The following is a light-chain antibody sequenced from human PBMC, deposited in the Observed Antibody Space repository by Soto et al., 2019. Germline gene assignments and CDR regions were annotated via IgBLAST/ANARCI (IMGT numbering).Light chain of an antibody. V-gene: IGKV4-1*01. CDR3: QQYWSTPRT. CDR2: WAS. J-gene: IGKJ1*01. Sequence: DIVMTQSPDSLAVSLGERATINCRSSQSVLYSSNYKSYLAWYQQKPGQPPKLLIYWASTRESGVPDRFSGSGSGTDFTLTISSLQAEDVAVYYCQQYWSTPRTFGQGTKVEIK. CDR1: QSVLYSSNYKSY.